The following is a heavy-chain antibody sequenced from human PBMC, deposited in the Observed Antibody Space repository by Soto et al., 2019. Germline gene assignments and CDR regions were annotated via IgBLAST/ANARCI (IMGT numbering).Heavy chain of an antibody. CDR1: TNSSYY. CDR3: AKHSSTFVF. CDR2: ISYNGNKI. Sequence: TNSSYYWGWLRQAPGKGLEWVTFISYNGNKINYADSVKGRFTVSRDNSKNTLYLQMNSLRPEDTAVYYCAKHSSTFVFWGQGTLVTVSS. J-gene: IGHJ4*02. D-gene: IGHD2-2*01. V-gene: IGHV3-30*18.